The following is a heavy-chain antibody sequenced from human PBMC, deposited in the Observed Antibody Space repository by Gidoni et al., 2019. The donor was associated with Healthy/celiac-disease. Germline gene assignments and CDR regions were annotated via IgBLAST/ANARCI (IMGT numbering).Heavy chain of an antibody. V-gene: IGHV4-39*01. CDR3: ARRGVMITFGGVIVKSWFDP. CDR1: GGSIRSSSYY. D-gene: IGHD3-16*02. CDR2: IYYSGST. Sequence: QLQLQESGPGLVKPSETLSLTCTVSGGSIRSSSYYWGWIRQPPGKGLEWIGSIYYSGSTYYNPSLKSRVTISVDTSKNQFSLKLSSVTAADTAVYYCARRGVMITFGGVIVKSWFDPWGQGTLVTVSS. J-gene: IGHJ5*02.